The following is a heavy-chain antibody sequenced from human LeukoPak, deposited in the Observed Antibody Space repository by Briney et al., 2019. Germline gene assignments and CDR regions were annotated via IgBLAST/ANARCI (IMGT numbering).Heavy chain of an antibody. Sequence: GGSLRLSCAASGFTFSNYWMSWVRQAPGKGLEWVANIKQDGSEEYYVDSVKGRFTISRDNAKTSLYLQMDSLRAEDTAVYYCAGGYCTSTRSHAKWFDPWGQGTLVTVSS. J-gene: IGHJ5*02. CDR2: IKQDGSEE. D-gene: IGHD2-2*01. V-gene: IGHV3-7*05. CDR1: GFTFSNYW. CDR3: AGGYCTSTRSHAKWFDP.